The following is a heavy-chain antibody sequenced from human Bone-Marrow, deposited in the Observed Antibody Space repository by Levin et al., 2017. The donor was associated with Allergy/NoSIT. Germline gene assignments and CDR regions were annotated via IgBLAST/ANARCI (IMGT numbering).Heavy chain of an antibody. J-gene: IGHJ4*02. CDR1: GYKFTNYW. D-gene: IGHD5-24*01. CDR2: IYPRDSYT. Sequence: GESLKISCKVSGYKFTNYWIGWVRQKPGKGLEWMGIIYPRDSYTTYSPSFEGQVTISADKSLTTAYLQWSTLQASDRAMYYCARHGEGYNECGVLGFWGQGTRVTVSS. CDR3: ARHGEGYNECGVLGF. V-gene: IGHV5-51*01.